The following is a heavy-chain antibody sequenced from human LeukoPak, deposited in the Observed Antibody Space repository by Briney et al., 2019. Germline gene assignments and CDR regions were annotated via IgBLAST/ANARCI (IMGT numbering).Heavy chain of an antibody. CDR3: ARGRGYYQDY. J-gene: IGHJ4*02. V-gene: IGHV4-59*12. CDR2: IYYSGST. D-gene: IGHD3-22*01. CDR1: GGSISSYY. Sequence: PSETLSLTCTVSGGSISSYYWSWIRQPPGKGLEWIGYIYYSGSTNYNPSLKSRVTMSVDTSKNQFSLKLSSVTAADTAVYYCARGRGYYQDYWGQGTLVTVSS.